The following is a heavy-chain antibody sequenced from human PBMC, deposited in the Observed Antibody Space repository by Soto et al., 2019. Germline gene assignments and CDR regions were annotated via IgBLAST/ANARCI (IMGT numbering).Heavy chain of an antibody. Sequence: QVQLVESGGGVVQPGRSLRLSCAASGFTFSSYAMHWVRQAPGKGLEWVAVISYDGSNKYYADSVKGRFTISRDNSKNTLYLQMNSLRAEDTAVYYCARGGVVVTDYDAFDIWGQGTMVTVSS. CDR1: GFTFSSYA. CDR3: ARGGVVVTDYDAFDI. CDR2: ISYDGSNK. J-gene: IGHJ3*02. D-gene: IGHD2-21*02. V-gene: IGHV3-30-3*01.